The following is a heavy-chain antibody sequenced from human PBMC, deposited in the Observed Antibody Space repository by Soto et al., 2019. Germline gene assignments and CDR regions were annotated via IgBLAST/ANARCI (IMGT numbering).Heavy chain of an antibody. J-gene: IGHJ5*02. CDR1: GYTFTNYY. CDR2: INPSGGTP. CDR3: ARGPRGSSANWFDP. D-gene: IGHD1-26*01. V-gene: IGHV1-46*01. Sequence: QVQLVQSGAEVKKPGASVKVSCKASGYTFTNYYMHWVRQAPGQGLEWMGIINPSGGTPTYAQKFQDRVTMTSDTSTSTVYMELSSLRSDDTAVYYCARGPRGSSANWFDPWGQGTLVTVSS.